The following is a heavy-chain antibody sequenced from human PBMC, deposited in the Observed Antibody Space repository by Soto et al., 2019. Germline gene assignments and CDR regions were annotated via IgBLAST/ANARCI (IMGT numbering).Heavy chain of an antibody. CDR1: GYTFTSYA. J-gene: IGHJ4*02. CDR3: ARELEYSISSAPWPLHY. V-gene: IGHV1-3*01. D-gene: IGHD6-6*01. Sequence: QVQLVQSGAEVKKPGASVKVSCKASGYTFTSYAMHWVRQAPGQRLEWMGWINAGNGHTKYSQKFQGRVTITRDTYARPAYMELSSRRSEDTAGYYWARELEYSISSAPWPLHYCGQGTLVTASS. CDR2: INAGNGHT.